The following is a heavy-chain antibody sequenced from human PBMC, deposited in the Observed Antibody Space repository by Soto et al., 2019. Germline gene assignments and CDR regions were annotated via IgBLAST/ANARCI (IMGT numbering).Heavy chain of an antibody. Sequence: SQTLSLTCAISGDSVSSNSAAWNWIRQSPSRGLEWLGRTYYRSKWYNDYAVSVKSRRTINPDTSKNQFSLQLNSVTPEDTAVYYCARVIVVVPAAIRDYYYYGMDVWGQVTTVTVSS. CDR3: ARVIVVVPAAIRDYYYYGMDV. D-gene: IGHD2-2*01. CDR1: GDSVSSNSAA. J-gene: IGHJ6*02. V-gene: IGHV6-1*01. CDR2: TYYRSKWYN.